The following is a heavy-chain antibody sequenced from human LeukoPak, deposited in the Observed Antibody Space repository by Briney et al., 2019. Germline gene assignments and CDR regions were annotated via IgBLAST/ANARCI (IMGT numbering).Heavy chain of an antibody. CDR2: IRYDGSNK. CDR1: GFTFSSYG. D-gene: IGHD6-13*01. CDR3: AKAGYTSSWFDY. Sequence: QSGGCLRLSCAASGFTFSSYGMHWVRQAPGKGLEWVAFIRYDGSNKYYADSVKGRFTISRDNSKNTLYLQMNSLRAGDTAVFYCAKAGYTSSWFDYWGQGTLVTVSS. J-gene: IGHJ5*01. V-gene: IGHV3-30*02.